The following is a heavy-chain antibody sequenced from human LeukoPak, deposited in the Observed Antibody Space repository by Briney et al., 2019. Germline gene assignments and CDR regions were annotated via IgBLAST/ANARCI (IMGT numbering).Heavy chain of an antibody. J-gene: IGHJ4*02. CDR1: GGTFSSYA. V-gene: IGHV3-23*01. CDR2: ISGSGGST. D-gene: IGHD3-22*01. Sequence: SCKASGGTFSSYAMSWVRQAPGKGLEWVSAISGSGGSTYYADSVKGRFTISRDNSKNTLYLQMNSLRAEDTAVYYCAKGPRRITMIVVYDYWGQGTLVTVSS. CDR3: AKGPRRITMIVVYDY.